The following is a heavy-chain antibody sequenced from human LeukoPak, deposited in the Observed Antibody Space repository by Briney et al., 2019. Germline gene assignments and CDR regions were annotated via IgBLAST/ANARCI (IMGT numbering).Heavy chain of an antibody. Sequence: GGSLRLSCAASGFTFSSYGMHWVRQAPGKGLEWVAFIRYDGSNKYYADSVKGRFTISRDNSKNTLYLQMNSLRAEDTAVYYCARSEEAYCGGDCPPHFDYWGQGTLVTVSS. CDR3: ARSEEAYCGGDCPPHFDY. V-gene: IGHV3-30*02. CDR1: GFTFSSYG. CDR2: IRYDGSNK. J-gene: IGHJ4*02. D-gene: IGHD2-21*01.